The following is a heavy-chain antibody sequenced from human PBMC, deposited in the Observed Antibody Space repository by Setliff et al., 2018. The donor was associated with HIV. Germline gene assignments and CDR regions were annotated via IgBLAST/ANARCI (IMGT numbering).Heavy chain of an antibody. V-gene: IGHV4-39*07. CDR1: GDSISDTTYY. CDR3: ARSTAEIAVAGI. D-gene: IGHD6-19*01. J-gene: IGHJ3*02. CDR2: MHNSGST. Sequence: SETLSLTCSVSGDSISDTTYYWGWIRQPPGKGLEWIGSMHNSGSTYYNPSVKSRVTISVDTSKNQFSLRLSSVTAADTAVYYCARSTAEIAVAGIWGQGTMVTVSS.